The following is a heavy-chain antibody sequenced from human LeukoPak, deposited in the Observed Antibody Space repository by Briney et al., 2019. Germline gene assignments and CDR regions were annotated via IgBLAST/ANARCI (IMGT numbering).Heavy chain of an antibody. CDR3: ARDLGAYYFGY. J-gene: IGHJ4*02. CDR1: GFTFSTYA. CDR2: ISYDGSNK. D-gene: IGHD3-16*01. Sequence: GGSLRLSCAASGFTFSTYAIHWVRQAPGKGLEWVAVISYDGSNKYYADSVKGRFTISRDNSKNTLYLQMNSLRAEDTAVYYCARDLGAYYFGYWGQGTLVTVSS. V-gene: IGHV3-30*04.